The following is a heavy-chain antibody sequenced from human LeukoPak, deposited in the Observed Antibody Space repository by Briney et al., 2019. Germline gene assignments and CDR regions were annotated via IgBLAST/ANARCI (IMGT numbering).Heavy chain of an antibody. D-gene: IGHD3-22*01. CDR1: GASISTYY. Sequence: SETLSLTCTVSGASISTYYWSWIRQPPGKGLEWIGYIYYSGSTNYNPSLKSRVTISVDTSKNQFSLKLSSVTAADTAVYYCARVRMDDSSGYPYYYYGMDVWGQGTTVTVSS. CDR2: IYYSGST. V-gene: IGHV4-59*01. J-gene: IGHJ6*02. CDR3: ARVRMDDSSGYPYYYYGMDV.